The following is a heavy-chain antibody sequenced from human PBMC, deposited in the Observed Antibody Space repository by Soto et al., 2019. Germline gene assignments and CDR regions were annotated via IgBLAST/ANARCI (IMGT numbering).Heavy chain of an antibody. V-gene: IGHV1-18*01. J-gene: IGHJ6*03. CDR1: GYTFTSYC. Sequence: ASVKVSCKASGYTFTSYCISWVRQAPGQGLEWMGWISAYNGNTNYAQKLQGRVTMTTDTSTSTAYMELRSLRSDDTAVYYCARADFWSGSLSYYYYYYMVVWGKGTTVTVSS. CDR2: ISAYNGNT. CDR3: ARADFWSGSLSYYYYYYMVV. D-gene: IGHD3-3*01.